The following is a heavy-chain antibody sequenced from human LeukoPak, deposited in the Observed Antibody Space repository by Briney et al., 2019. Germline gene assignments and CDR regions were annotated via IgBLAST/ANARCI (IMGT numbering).Heavy chain of an antibody. J-gene: IGHJ4*02. Sequence: RSSETLSLTCAVYGGSFSGYYWSWIRQPPGKGLEWIGEINHSGSTNYNPSLKSQVNPSLKSRVTISVDTSGNEFSLKLSSVTAADTAVYYCARTLIRYSEFDYWGQGTLVTVSS. CDR1: GGSFSGYY. CDR3: ARTLIRYSEFDY. V-gene: IGHV4-34*01. D-gene: IGHD5-18*01. CDR2: INHSGST.